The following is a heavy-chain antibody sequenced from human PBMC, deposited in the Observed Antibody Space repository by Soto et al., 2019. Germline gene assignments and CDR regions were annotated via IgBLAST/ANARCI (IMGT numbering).Heavy chain of an antibody. CDR1: GYTFSTFA. Sequence: QVQLVQSGAEVKKPGASVKISCKASGYTFSTFAIHWGRQAPGQRPEWMGWVNGGDGNTRFSQNFQGRVTLTRDASATTAYMELSSLRSEDTAVYYCARSSGWYALDIWGQGTMVSVSS. V-gene: IGHV1-3*01. CDR3: ARSSGWYALDI. D-gene: IGHD6-19*01. CDR2: VNGGDGNT. J-gene: IGHJ3*02.